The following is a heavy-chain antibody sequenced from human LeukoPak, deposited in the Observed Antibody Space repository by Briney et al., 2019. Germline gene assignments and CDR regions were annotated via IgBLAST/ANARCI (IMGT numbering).Heavy chain of an antibody. J-gene: IGHJ4*02. V-gene: IGHV1-18*01. CDR3: ARHAYCGGDCYPDY. D-gene: IGHD2-21*02. CDR2: ISAYNGNT. Sequence: ASVKVSCKASGYTFSSYGISWVRQAPGQGLEWMGWISAYNGNTNYAQKLQGRVTMTTDTSTSTAYMELRSLRSDDTAVYYCARHAYCGGDCYPDYWGQGTLVTVSS. CDR1: GYTFSSYG.